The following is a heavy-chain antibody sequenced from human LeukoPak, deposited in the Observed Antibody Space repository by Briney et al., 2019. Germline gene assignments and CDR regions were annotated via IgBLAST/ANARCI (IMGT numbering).Heavy chain of an antibody. CDR1: GFTFSSYS. J-gene: IGHJ3*02. D-gene: IGHD5-24*01. V-gene: IGHV3-7*01. CDR2: IKQDGSEK. CDR3: AREMATIDQLDAFDI. Sequence: GGSLRLSCAASGFTFSSYSMNWVRQAPGKGLEWVANIKQDGSEKYYVDSVKGRFTISRDNAKNSLYLQMNSLRAEDTAVYYCAREMATIDQLDAFDIWGQGTMVTVSS.